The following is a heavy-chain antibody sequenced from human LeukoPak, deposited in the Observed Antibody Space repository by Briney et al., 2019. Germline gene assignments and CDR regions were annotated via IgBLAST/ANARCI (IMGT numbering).Heavy chain of an antibody. J-gene: IGHJ4*02. Sequence: SETLSLTCTVSGGSISSSSYYWGWIRQPPGKGLEWIGSIYYSGSTYYNPYLKSRVTISVDTSKNQFSLKLSSVTAADTAVYYCATEHSGWYPPTRPFDYWGQGTLVTVSS. CDR2: IYYSGST. D-gene: IGHD6-19*01. CDR3: ATEHSGWYPPTRPFDY. V-gene: IGHV4-39*01. CDR1: GGSISSSSYY.